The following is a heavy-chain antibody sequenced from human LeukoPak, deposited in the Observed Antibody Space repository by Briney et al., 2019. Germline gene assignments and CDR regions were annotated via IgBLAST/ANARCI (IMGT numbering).Heavy chain of an antibody. Sequence: ASVKVSCKASGYTFTSYYMHWVRQAPGQGLEWMGIINPSGGSTSYAQKFQGRVTMTRDTSTSTVYMELSSLRSEDTAVYYCAGDILYSYGRVYFDYWGQGTLVTVSS. CDR3: AGDILYSYGRVYFDY. CDR1: GYTFTSYY. J-gene: IGHJ4*02. D-gene: IGHD5-18*01. CDR2: INPSGGST. V-gene: IGHV1-46*01.